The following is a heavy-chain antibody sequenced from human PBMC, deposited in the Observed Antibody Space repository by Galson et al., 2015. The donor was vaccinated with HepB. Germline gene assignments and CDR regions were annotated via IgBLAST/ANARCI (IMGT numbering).Heavy chain of an antibody. CDR1: GFTFNNYG. V-gene: IGHV3-33*01. CDR2: IWYDGSNK. Sequence: SLRLSCAASGFTFNNYGMHWVRQAPGKGLEWVAIIWYDGSNKYYADSVKGRFTISRDNSKNTLYLQMNNLRAEDTAACYCARDKYSSGWAQYYFDDWGQGTLVTVSS. J-gene: IGHJ4*02. CDR3: ARDKYSSGWAQYYFDD. D-gene: IGHD6-19*01.